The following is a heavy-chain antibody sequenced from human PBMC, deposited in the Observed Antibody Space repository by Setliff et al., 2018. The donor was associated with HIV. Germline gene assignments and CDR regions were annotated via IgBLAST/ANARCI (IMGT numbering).Heavy chain of an antibody. Sequence: PGGSLRLSCAASGFTFSSYGMHWVRQTPGKGLEWVAVIWYDGSNENYAGSVKGRFTISRDNSKNTLYLQMNSLRAEDTALYYCARSRSTRDAFDTWGQGTMVTVSS. CDR1: GFTFSSYG. CDR2: IWYDGSNE. D-gene: IGHD2-2*01. J-gene: IGHJ3*02. CDR3: ARSRSTRDAFDT. V-gene: IGHV3-33*01.